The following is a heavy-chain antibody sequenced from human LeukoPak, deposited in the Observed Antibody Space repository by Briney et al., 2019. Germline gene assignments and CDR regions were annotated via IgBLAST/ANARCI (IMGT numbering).Heavy chain of an antibody. CDR3: ARGALGDFWGGYYITHLYDY. CDR1: GYTFTGYY. Sequence: GASVKVSCKASGYTFTGYYMHWVRQATGQGLEWMGWINPNSGGTNYAQKFQGRVTMTRDTSISTAYMELSRLRSDDTAVYYCARGALGDFWGGYYITHLYDYWGQGTLVTVSS. V-gene: IGHV1-2*02. D-gene: IGHD3-3*01. CDR2: INPNSGGT. J-gene: IGHJ4*02.